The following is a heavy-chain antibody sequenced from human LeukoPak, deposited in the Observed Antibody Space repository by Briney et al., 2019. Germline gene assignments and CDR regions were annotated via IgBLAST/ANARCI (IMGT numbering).Heavy chain of an antibody. J-gene: IGHJ5*02. CDR1: GFTFSSYS. Sequence: GGSLRLSCAASGFTFSSYSMNWVRQAPGKGLEWVSSISNSSYIYYADSVKGRFTISRDNAKNSLYLQMNSLRAEDTAVYYCGTAMAGEYNWFDPWGQGTLVTVSS. CDR3: GTAMAGEYNWFDP. CDR2: ISNSSYI. V-gene: IGHV3-21*01. D-gene: IGHD5-18*01.